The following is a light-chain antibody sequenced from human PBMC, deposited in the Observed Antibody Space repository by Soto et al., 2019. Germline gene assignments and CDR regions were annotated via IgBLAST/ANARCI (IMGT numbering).Light chain of an antibody. CDR3: SSCTSTSTI. CDR1: SSDIGSYNY. Sequence: QSALTQPASVSGSPGQSITISCTGTSSDIGSYNYVSWYQQHPGRAPQLIIYDVSYRPSGISNRFSGSKSGNTASPTISGLQTDDEAEYYCSSCTSTSTIFGGGTKLTVL. J-gene: IGLJ2*01. V-gene: IGLV2-14*01. CDR2: DVS.